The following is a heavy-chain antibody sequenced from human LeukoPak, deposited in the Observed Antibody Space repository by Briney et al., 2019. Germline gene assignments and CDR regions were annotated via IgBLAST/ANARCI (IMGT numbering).Heavy chain of an antibody. D-gene: IGHD3-10*01. V-gene: IGHV3-23*01. J-gene: IGHJ4*02. Sequence: GGSLRLSRAASGFTFSSYAMSWVRQAPGKGLEWVSAISGSGGTTYYADSVKGRFTISRDNSKDTLYLQMNSLRAEDTAVYYCAKDQSSGSPYYFDYWGQGTLVTVSS. CDR2: ISGSGGTT. CDR3: AKDQSSGSPYYFDY. CDR1: GFTFSSYA.